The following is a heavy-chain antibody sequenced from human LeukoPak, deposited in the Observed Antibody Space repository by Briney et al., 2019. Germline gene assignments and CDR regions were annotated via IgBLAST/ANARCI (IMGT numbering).Heavy chain of an antibody. CDR3: ARDLPPAPWNGMDV. D-gene: IGHD2-2*01. J-gene: IGHJ6*02. CDR1: GLTVSSNY. V-gene: IGHV3-53*01. CDR2: IYSGGST. Sequence: GGSLRLSCAASGLTVSSNYMSWVRQAPGKGLEWVSVIYSGGSTYYADSVRGRFTISRDNSKNTLYLQMNSLRPEDTAVYYCARDLPPAPWNGMDVWGQGTTVTVSS.